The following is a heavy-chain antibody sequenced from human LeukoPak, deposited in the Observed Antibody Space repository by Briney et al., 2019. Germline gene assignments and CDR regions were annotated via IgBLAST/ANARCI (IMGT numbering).Heavy chain of an antibody. J-gene: IGHJ3*02. Sequence: GESLKISCKGSGYSFTSYWIGWVRQMPGKGLEWMGIIYPGDSDTRYSPSFQGQVTISADKSISTAYLQWSSLKASDPAMYYCASRTGRKGDAFDIWGQGTMVTVSS. V-gene: IGHV5-51*01. D-gene: IGHD1-1*01. CDR2: IYPGDSDT. CDR3: ASRTGRKGDAFDI. CDR1: GYSFTSYW.